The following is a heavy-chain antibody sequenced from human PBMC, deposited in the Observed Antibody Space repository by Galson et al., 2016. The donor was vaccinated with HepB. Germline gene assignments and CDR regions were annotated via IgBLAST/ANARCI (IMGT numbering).Heavy chain of an antibody. CDR2: ISTDGSST. CDR3: ARGRIVVVTTIGDAFDK. V-gene: IGHV3-64*04. Sequence: SLRLSCAAAGFPFSSFAMHWVRQAPGKGLEYVSSISTDGSSTSYADSVKGRFIISRDNSKNTLHLQMNSLTNDDTAVYFCARGRIVVVTTIGDAFDKWGQGTLVTVSS. J-gene: IGHJ3*02. CDR1: GFPFSSFA. D-gene: IGHD2-21*02.